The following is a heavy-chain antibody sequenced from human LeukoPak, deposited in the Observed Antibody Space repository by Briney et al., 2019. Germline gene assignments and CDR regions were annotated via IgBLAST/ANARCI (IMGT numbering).Heavy chain of an antibody. D-gene: IGHD6-6*01. CDR2: IYHSGST. J-gene: IGHJ4*02. Sequence: SQTLSLTCAVSGGSISSGGYSWSWIRQPPGKGLEWIGYIYHSGSTYYNPSLKSRVTISIDRSKNQFSLKLSSVTAADTAVYYCARWPYSSSALYFDYWGQGTLVTVSS. V-gene: IGHV4-30-2*01. CDR3: ARWPYSSSALYFDY. CDR1: GGSISSGGYS.